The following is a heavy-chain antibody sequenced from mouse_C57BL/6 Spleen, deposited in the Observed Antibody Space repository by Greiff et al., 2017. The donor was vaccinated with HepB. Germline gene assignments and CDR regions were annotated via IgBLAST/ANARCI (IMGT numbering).Heavy chain of an antibody. CDR3: ARAERWTENDYFGY. CDR1: GYTFTSYW. Sequence: VQLQQPGAELVKPGASVKLSCKASGYTFTSYWMHWVKQRPGQGLEWIGMIHPNSGSTNYNEKFKGKATLTVDKSSSTAYMQISSLTSEDSAVYYCARAERWTENDYFGYWGQGTTLTVSS. CDR2: IHPNSGST. J-gene: IGHJ2*01. V-gene: IGHV1-64*01. D-gene: IGHD1-1*02.